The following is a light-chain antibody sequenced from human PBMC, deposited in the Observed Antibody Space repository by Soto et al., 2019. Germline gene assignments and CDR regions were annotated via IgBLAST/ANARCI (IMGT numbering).Light chain of an antibody. CDR1: QDISNY. CDR3: QQSDSLPIT. V-gene: IGKV1-33*01. J-gene: IGKJ5*01. Sequence: DIQMTQSPSSLSASVGERVTITCRASQDISNYLIWYQQRPGKAPKLLIYDASNLERGVPSRFSGTRSGTHFTFAITSLQPEDVATYYCQQSDSLPITFGQGTRLEI. CDR2: DAS.